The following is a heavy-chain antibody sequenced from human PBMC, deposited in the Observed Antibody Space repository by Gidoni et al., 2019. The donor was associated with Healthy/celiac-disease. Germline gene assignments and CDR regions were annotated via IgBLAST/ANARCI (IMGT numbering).Heavy chain of an antibody. J-gene: IGHJ4*02. CDR3: ARDPGATIE. CDR1: GFTFSSYS. D-gene: IGHD5-12*01. Sequence: EVQLVESGGGLVKPGGSLRLSCAASGFTFSSYSMNWVRQAPGTGLEWVSYISSSSSYIYYADSVKGRFTISRDNAKNSLYLQMNSLRAEDTAVYYCARDPGATIEWGQGTLVTVSS. CDR2: ISSSSSYI. V-gene: IGHV3-21*01.